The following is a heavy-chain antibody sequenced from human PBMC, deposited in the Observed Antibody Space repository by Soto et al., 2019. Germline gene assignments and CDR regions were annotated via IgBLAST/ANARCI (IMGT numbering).Heavy chain of an antibody. CDR1: GFTVSSSY. Sequence: EVQLVESGGGLIQPGGSLRLSCATSGFTVSSSYMSWVRQAPGMGLGWVAAILTGGGTHYADSVKGRFTISRDNSQNTVHLQMNSLRGADTATYYCVRGYWRLGESYYFDYWGQGTLVTVSS. CDR2: ILTGGGT. V-gene: IGHV3-53*01. D-gene: IGHD3-10*01. CDR3: VRGYWRLGESYYFDY. J-gene: IGHJ4*02.